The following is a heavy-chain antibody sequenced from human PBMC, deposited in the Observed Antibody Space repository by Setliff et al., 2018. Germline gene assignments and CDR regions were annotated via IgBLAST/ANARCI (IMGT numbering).Heavy chain of an antibody. V-gene: IGHV3-7*01. D-gene: IGHD3-3*01. Sequence: GGSLRLSCAASRFTFSNYWMSWVRQAPGKGLEWVANIKQDGSEKYYVDSVKGRFTISRDNAKNSLYLQMNSLRAEDTAVYYCARLEGFWSGYWDYWGQGTLVTVSS. CDR2: IKQDGSEK. CDR1: RFTFSNYW. CDR3: ARLEGFWSGYWDY. J-gene: IGHJ4*02.